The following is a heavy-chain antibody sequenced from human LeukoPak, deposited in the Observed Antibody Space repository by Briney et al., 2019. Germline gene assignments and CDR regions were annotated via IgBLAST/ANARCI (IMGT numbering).Heavy chain of an antibody. J-gene: IGHJ6*03. CDR3: ARDGYDSSGYYGYDYYYMDV. CDR2: MNPNSGNT. D-gene: IGHD3-22*01. CDR1: GCTFTSYD. V-gene: IGHV1-8*03. Sequence: ASVKVSCKASGCTFTSYDINWVRQATGQGLEWMGWMNPNSGNTGYAQKFQGRVTITRHTSISTAYMELSSLRSEDTAVYYCARDGYDSSGYYGYDYYYMDVWGKGTTVTVSS.